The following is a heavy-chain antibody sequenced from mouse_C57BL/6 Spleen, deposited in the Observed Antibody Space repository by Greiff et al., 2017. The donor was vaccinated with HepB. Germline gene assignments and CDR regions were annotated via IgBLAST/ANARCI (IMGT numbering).Heavy chain of an antibody. V-gene: IGHV1-69*01. CDR3: ARGFVITTVVAKGYYFDY. D-gene: IGHD1-1*01. CDR2: IDPSDSYT. J-gene: IGHJ2*01. Sequence: VQLQQPGAELVMPGASVKLSCKASGYTFTSYWMHWVKQRPGQGLEWIGEIDPSDSYTNYNQKFKGKSTLTVDKSSSTAYMQLSSLTSEDSAVYYCARGFVITTVVAKGYYFDYWGQGTTLTVSS. CDR1: GYTFTSYW.